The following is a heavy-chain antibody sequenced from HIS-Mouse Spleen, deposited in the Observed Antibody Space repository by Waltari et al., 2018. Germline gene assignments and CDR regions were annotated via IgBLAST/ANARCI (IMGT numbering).Heavy chain of an antibody. CDR3: AREGDSGSYFDY. J-gene: IGHJ4*02. CDR1: GFTFSSYW. D-gene: IGHD1-26*01. V-gene: IGHV3-7*01. CDR2: IKQDGSEK. Sequence: EVQLVESGGGLVQPGGSLRLSCAASGFTFSSYWMSWVRQAPGKGREWVGNIKQDGSEKYYVDSVKGRFTISRDNAKNSLYLQMNSLRAEDTAVYYRAREGDSGSYFDYWGQGTLVTVSS.